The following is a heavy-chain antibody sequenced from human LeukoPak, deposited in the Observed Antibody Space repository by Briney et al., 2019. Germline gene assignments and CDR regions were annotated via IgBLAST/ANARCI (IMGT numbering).Heavy chain of an antibody. CDR1: GVSITNYY. J-gene: IGHJ4*02. V-gene: IGHV4-4*07. CDR2: MYISGST. D-gene: IGHD1-26*01. Sequence: PSETLSLTCTVSGVSITNYYWAWIRQPAGKGLEWIGRMYISGSTNYNPSLKSRVSISIDKTNNPFSLKLRSVTAADTAVYYCARDYLVGAPLDSWGQGTLVTVSS. CDR3: ARDYLVGAPLDS.